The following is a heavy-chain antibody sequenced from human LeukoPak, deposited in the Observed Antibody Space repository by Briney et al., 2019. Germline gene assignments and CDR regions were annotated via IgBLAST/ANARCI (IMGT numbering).Heavy chain of an antibody. J-gene: IGHJ3*02. D-gene: IGHD6-19*01. Sequence: SQTLSLTCTVSGGSISSGSYYWNWIRQPAGKGLEWIGRIYTSGSTNYNPSLKSRVTISVDTSKNQFSLKLSSVTAADTAVYYCARDLGGSSGWYGDAFDIWGQGTVVTVSS. V-gene: IGHV4-61*02. CDR3: ARDLGGSSGWYGDAFDI. CDR2: IYTSGST. CDR1: GGSISSGSYY.